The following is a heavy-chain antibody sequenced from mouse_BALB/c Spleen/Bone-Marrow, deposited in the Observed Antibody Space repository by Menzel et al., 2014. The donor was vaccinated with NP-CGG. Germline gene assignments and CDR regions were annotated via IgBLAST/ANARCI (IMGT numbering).Heavy chain of an antibody. V-gene: IGHV7-3*02. CDR3: ARFPMDY. J-gene: IGHJ4*01. Sequence: EVNLVESGGGLVQPGGSLRLSCTTSGFTFXDYYMSWVRQPPGKALEWLAFIRNKAYGYTTEYNASVRGRFTISRDNSQSILYLQMNTLRAEDSATYYCARFPMDYWDQGTSVTVSS. CDR2: IRNKAYGYTT. CDR1: GFTFXDYY.